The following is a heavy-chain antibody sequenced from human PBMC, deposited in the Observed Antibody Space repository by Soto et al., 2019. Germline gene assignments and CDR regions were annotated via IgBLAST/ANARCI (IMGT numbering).Heavy chain of an antibody. V-gene: IGHV1-18*01. J-gene: IGHJ6*02. Sequence: GASVKVSCKASGYTFTSYGISWVRQAPGQGLEWMGWISAYNGNTNYAQKLQGRVTMTTDTSTSTAYMELRSLRSDDTAVYYCARQAEAGESYYYYYGMDVWGQGTTVTVSS. CDR3: ARQAEAGESYYYYYGMDV. CDR2: ISAYNGNT. CDR1: GYTFTSYG. D-gene: IGHD6-13*01.